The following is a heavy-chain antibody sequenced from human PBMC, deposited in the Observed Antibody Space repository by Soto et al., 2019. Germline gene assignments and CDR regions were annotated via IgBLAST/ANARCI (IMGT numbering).Heavy chain of an antibody. V-gene: IGHV1-69*06. Sequence: GASVKVSCKASGGTFSSYAISWVRQAPGQGLEWMGGIIPIFGTANYAQKFQGRVTITADKSTSTAYMELSSLRSEGTAVYYCAIVRVAVAGKLNDYYYYGMDVWGQGTTVTVSS. CDR2: IIPIFGTA. J-gene: IGHJ6*02. CDR3: AIVRVAVAGKLNDYYYYGMDV. CDR1: GGTFSSYA. D-gene: IGHD6-19*01.